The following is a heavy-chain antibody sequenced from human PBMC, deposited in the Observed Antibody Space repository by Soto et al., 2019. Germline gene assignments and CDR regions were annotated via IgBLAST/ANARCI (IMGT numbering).Heavy chain of an antibody. CDR2: IDPSDSYT. CDR3: ARLSYYDSSSLFDI. D-gene: IGHD3-22*01. Sequence: GESLKISCKGSGYSFTSYWISWVRQMPGKGLERLGRIDPSDSYTNYSPSFQGHVTISAGKSISTAYLQWSSPKASDTAMYYCARLSYYDSSSLFDIWGQGTMVTVSS. V-gene: IGHV5-10-1*01. J-gene: IGHJ3*02. CDR1: GYSFTSYW.